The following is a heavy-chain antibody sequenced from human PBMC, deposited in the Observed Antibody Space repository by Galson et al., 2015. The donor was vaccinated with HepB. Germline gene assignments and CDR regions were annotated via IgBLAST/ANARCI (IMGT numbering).Heavy chain of an antibody. CDR2: ISGSGGST. J-gene: IGHJ6*02. CDR3: AKVEVAGTWGGYYYYGMDV. CDR1: GFTFSSYA. V-gene: IGHV3-23*01. D-gene: IGHD6-19*01. Sequence: SLRLSCAASGFTFSSYAMSWVRQAPGKGLEWVSAISGSGGSTYYADSVKGRFTISRDNSKNTLYLQMNSLRAEDTAVYYCAKVEVAGTWGGYYYYGMDVWGQGTTVTVSS.